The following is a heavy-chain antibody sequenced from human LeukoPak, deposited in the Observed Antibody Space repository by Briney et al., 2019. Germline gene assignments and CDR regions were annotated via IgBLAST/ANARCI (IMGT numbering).Heavy chain of an antibody. Sequence: PSETLSLTCAVYGGSFSGYYWSWIRQPPGKGLEWIGEINHSGSTNYNPSLKSRVTISVDTSENQFSLKLSSVTAADTAVYYCARGRKSAARPLLDYWGQGTLVTVSS. CDR2: INHSGST. CDR1: GGSFSGYY. V-gene: IGHV4-34*01. J-gene: IGHJ4*02. D-gene: IGHD6-6*01. CDR3: ARGRKSAARPLLDY.